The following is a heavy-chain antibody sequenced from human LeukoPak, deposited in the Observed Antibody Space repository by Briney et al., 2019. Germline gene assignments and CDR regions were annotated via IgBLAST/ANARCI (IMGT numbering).Heavy chain of an antibody. CDR2: IYYSGST. J-gene: IGHJ4*02. D-gene: IGHD6-13*01. Sequence: SETLSLTCTVSGGSVSSTIYYWGWIRQPPGKGLECNGSIYYSGSTYYNPSLKSRITISVDTSKNQFSLKLSSVTAADTAVYYCARYSGIAAAGSPDYWGQGTLVTVSS. CDR1: GGSVSSTIYY. V-gene: IGHV4-39*07. CDR3: ARYSGIAAAGSPDY.